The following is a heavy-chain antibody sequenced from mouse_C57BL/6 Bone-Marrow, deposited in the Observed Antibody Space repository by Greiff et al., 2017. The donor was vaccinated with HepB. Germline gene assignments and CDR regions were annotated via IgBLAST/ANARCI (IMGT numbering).Heavy chain of an antibody. CDR2: IHPNSGST. Sequence: QVQLQQPGAELVKPGASVKLSCKASGYTFTSYWMHWVKQRPGQGLEWIGMIHPNSGSTNYNEKFKSKATLTVDKSSSTAYMQLGSLTSEDSAVYYCARSPTIVTSYYAMDYWGQGTSVTVSS. V-gene: IGHV1-64*01. CDR1: GYTFTSYW. D-gene: IGHD2-5*01. CDR3: ARSPTIVTSYYAMDY. J-gene: IGHJ4*01.